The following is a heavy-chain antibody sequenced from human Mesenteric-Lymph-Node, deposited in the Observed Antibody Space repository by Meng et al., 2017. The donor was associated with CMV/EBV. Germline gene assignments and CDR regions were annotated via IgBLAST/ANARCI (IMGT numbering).Heavy chain of an antibody. V-gene: IGHV4-39*07. CDR1: GYSFSSTTYT. D-gene: IGHD2-2*01. Sequence: SETLSLTCAVSGYSFSSTTYTWGWIRQPPGKGLEWIGTTYSSGNTYYNPSLKSRLTISVDTSRNQFSLKLRSVTAADTAVYYCARSYCSSTSCYPNYYYYGMDVWGQGTTVTVSS. CDR3: ARSYCSSTSCYPNYYYYGMDV. J-gene: IGHJ6*02. CDR2: TYSSGNT.